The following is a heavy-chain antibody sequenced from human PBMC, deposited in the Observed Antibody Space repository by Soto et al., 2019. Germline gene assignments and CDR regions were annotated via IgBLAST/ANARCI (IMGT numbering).Heavy chain of an antibody. Sequence: ASVKVSCKASGYTFTGYYMHWVRQAPGQGLEWMGWTNPNSGGTNYAQKFQGWVTMTRDTSISTAYMELSRLRSDDTAVYYWARDSRRDSSGRTDFDYWGQGTLVTVSS. CDR1: GYTFTGYY. V-gene: IGHV1-2*04. CDR2: TNPNSGGT. CDR3: ARDSRRDSSGRTDFDY. J-gene: IGHJ4*02. D-gene: IGHD6-19*01.